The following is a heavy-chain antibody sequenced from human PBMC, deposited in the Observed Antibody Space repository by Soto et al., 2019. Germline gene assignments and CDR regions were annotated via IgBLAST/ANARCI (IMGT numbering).Heavy chain of an antibody. CDR2: IIPIFGTA. CDR3: AGAHYDGYGMDV. V-gene: IGHV1-69*13. Sequence: SVKVSCKASGGTFSSYAISWVRQAPGQGLEWMGGIIPIFGTANYAQKFQGRVTITADESTSTAYMELSSLRSEDTAVYYCAGAHYDGYGMDVWGQGTTVTVSS. CDR1: GGTFSSYA. J-gene: IGHJ6*02. D-gene: IGHD3-3*01.